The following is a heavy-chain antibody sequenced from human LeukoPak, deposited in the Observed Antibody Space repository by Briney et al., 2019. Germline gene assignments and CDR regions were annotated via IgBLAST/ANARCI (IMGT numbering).Heavy chain of an antibody. CDR1: GYTFTSYG. Sequence: ASVKVSCRTSGYTFTSYGINWVRQAPGQGLEWMEWISAYNGYTNYAQKLQGRVTMTKDASTNTAYMELRSLRSDDTAVYYCARLNARGNWFDPWGQGTLVTVSS. CDR3: ARLNARGNWFDP. V-gene: IGHV1-18*01. J-gene: IGHJ5*02. CDR2: ISAYNGYT.